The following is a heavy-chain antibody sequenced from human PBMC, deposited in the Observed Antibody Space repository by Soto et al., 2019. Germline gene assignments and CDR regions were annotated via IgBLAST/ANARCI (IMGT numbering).Heavy chain of an antibody. J-gene: IGHJ5*02. CDR2: INPSGGST. CDR1: GYTFSTYY. Sequence: QVQLVQSGAEVKKPGASVKVSCKASGYTFSTYYLHWVRQAPGQGLEWMGIINPSGGSTDYAQKFQSRVTMTSDTSTSTVYMELTSLRFDDTAVYYCARRCSGGSCIDPWGQGTLVTVSS. V-gene: IGHV1-46*01. CDR3: ARRCSGGSCIDP. D-gene: IGHD2-15*01.